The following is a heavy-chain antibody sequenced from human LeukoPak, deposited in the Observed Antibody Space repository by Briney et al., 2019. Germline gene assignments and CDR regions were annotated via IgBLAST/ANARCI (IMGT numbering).Heavy chain of an antibody. D-gene: IGHD1-14*01. CDR1: GLTFSDYY. CDR3: ATHNWNHDY. J-gene: IGHJ4*02. V-gene: IGHV3-11*06. Sequence: GGSLRLSCAASGLTFSDYYMSWIRQAPGKGLEWVSYISSSSSYTNYADSVKGRFTISRDNAKNSLYLQMNSLRAEDMAVYYCATHNWNHDYWGQGTLVTVSS. CDR2: ISSSSSYT.